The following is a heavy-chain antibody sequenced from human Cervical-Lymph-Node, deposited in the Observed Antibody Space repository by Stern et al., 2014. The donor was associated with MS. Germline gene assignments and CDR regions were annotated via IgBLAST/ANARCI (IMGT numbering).Heavy chain of an antibody. D-gene: IGHD1-26*01. Sequence: VQLVESGAEVKKPGSSVKVSCKASGGTFSSYAISWGRQATGQGLGGMGGIIPIFGTANYAQKFQGRVTITADESTSTAYMELSSLRSEDTAVYYCARGELKEGLVRGMDVWGQGTTVTVSS. V-gene: IGHV1-69*01. CDR2: IIPIFGTA. CDR1: GGTFSSYA. J-gene: IGHJ6*02. CDR3: ARGELKEGLVRGMDV.